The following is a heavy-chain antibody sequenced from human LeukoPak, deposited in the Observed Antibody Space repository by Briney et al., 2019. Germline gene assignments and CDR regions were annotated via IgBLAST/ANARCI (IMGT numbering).Heavy chain of an antibody. CDR1: GFTFSSYS. J-gene: IGHJ4*02. V-gene: IGHV3-21*04. CDR3: ARESEIGPLDY. D-gene: IGHD3-22*01. Sequence: GGSLRLSCAASGFTFSSYSMNWVRQAPGKGLEWVSSISSSGSTIYYADSVKGRFTISRDNAKNSLYLQMNSLRAEDTAVYYCARESEIGPLDYWGQGTLVTVSS. CDR2: ISSSGSTI.